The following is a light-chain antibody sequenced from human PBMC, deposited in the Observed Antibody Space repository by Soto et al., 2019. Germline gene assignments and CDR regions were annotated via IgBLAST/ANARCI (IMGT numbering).Light chain of an antibody. Sequence: EIVMTQSPATLYVSPGERATLSCRASQSVSSNLAGYQQKSGQDPRLVIYGATTRATGIPARFSGSGSGTEFTLTISSLQSEDFAVYYCQQFNDWPITFGQGTRLESK. CDR1: QSVSSN. J-gene: IGKJ5*01. V-gene: IGKV3-15*01. CDR2: GAT. CDR3: QQFNDWPIT.